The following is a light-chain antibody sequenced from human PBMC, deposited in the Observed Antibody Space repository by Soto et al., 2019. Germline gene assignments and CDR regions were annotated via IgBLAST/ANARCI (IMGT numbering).Light chain of an antibody. Sequence: TQSPSSLSASLGDRATISCRASQSVSSNLAWYQQQPGQAPKLLIYGASTWATGIPARFGGSGSGTDFTLTISSLQPEDFAVYYCQQFYHWPLTFGEGTNVEIK. CDR1: QSVSSN. CDR2: GAS. V-gene: IGKV3-15*01. J-gene: IGKJ4*01. CDR3: QQFYHWPLT.